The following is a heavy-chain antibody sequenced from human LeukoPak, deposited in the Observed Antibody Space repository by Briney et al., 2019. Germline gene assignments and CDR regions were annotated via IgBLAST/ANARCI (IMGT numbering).Heavy chain of an antibody. J-gene: IGHJ4*02. CDR1: GGSISSSSYY. CDR2: IYYSGST. V-gene: IGHV4-39*01. Sequence: SETLSLTCTVSGGSISSSSYYWGWIRQPPGKGLEWIGSIYYSGSTYYNPSLKSRVTISVDTSKNQFSLKLSSVTAVDTAVYYCASNIAAAGTPGGYWGQGTLVTVSS. D-gene: IGHD6-13*01. CDR3: ASNIAAAGTPGGY.